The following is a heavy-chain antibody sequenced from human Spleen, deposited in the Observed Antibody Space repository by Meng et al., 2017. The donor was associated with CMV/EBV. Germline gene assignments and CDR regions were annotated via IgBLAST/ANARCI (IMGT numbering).Heavy chain of an antibody. Sequence: ASVKVSCKASGYTFTSYDINWVRQATGQGLEWMGWMNPNSGNTGYAQKFQGRVTITRNTSISTAYMELSSLRSEDTAVYYCARAVVSIGSYYGMDVWGQGTTVTVSS. J-gene: IGHJ6*02. CDR1: GYTFTSYD. CDR3: ARAVVSIGSYYGMDV. V-gene: IGHV1-8*03. D-gene: IGHD5/OR15-5a*01. CDR2: MNPNSGNT.